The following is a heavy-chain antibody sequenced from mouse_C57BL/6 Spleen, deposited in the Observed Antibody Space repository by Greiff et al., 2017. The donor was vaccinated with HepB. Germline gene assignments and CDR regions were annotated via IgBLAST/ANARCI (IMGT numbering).Heavy chain of an antibody. CDR3: ARGLYDYDADGGYFDY. CDR2: IYPSDSET. V-gene: IGHV1-61*01. Sequence: QVQLQQPGAELVRPGSSVKLSCKASGYTFTSYWMDWVKQRPGQGLEWIGNIYPSDSETHYNQKFKDKATLTVDKSSSTAYMQLSSLTSEDSAVYYCARGLYDYDADGGYFDYWGQGTTLTVSS. J-gene: IGHJ2*01. D-gene: IGHD2-4*01. CDR1: GYTFTSYW.